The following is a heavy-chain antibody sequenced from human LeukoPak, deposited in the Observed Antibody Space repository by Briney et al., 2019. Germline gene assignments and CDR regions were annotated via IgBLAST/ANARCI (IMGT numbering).Heavy chain of an antibody. D-gene: IGHD3-10*01. CDR1: GFTFSSYA. CDR3: AKDLTGGSGSQGGY. CDR2: IRYDGSNK. V-gene: IGHV3-30*02. Sequence: GGSLRLSCAASGFTFSSYAMSWVRQAPGKGLEWVAFIRYDGSNKYYADSVKGRFTISRDNSKNTLYLQMNSLRAEDTAVYYCAKDLTGGSGSQGGYWGQGTLVTVSS. J-gene: IGHJ4*02.